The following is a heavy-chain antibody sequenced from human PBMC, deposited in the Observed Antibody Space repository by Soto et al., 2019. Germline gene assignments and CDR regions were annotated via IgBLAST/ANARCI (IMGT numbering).Heavy chain of an antibody. D-gene: IGHD3-3*01. CDR2: ISYDGSNK. V-gene: IGHV3-30*18. Sequence: GGSLRLSCAASGFTFSSYGMHWVRQAPGKGLEWVAVISYDGSNKYYADSVKGRFTISRDNSKNTLYLQMNSLRAEDTAVYYCAKAQSHYDFWSGYYIVGMDVWGQGTTVTVSS. CDR1: GFTFSSYG. CDR3: AKAQSHYDFWSGYYIVGMDV. J-gene: IGHJ6*02.